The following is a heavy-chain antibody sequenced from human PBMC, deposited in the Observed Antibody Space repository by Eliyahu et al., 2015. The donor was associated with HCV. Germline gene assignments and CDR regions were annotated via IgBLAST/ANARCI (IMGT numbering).Heavy chain of an antibody. D-gene: IGHD1-26*01. Sequence: EVQLLESGGDLVQPGGSLRLSCEASEFTFSSYAMTWVRQVPGKGLEWVSAISSGAERTYYADSVKGRLTISRDNSKNILYLQMNSLRADDTAVYYCAKGRARGIDAFDIWGQGTRVTVSS. CDR2: ISSGAERT. J-gene: IGHJ3*02. V-gene: IGHV3-23*01. CDR3: AKGRARGIDAFDI. CDR1: EFTFSSYA.